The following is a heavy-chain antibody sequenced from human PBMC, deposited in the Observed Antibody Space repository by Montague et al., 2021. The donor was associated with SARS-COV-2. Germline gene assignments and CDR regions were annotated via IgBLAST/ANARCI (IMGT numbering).Heavy chain of an antibody. CDR3: ARVPSVSIDY. CDR1: GGSISPYF. V-gene: IGHV4-59*01. J-gene: IGHJ4*02. CDR2: IYYTGST. D-gene: IGHD6-6*01. Sequence: SETLSLTCTVSGGSISPYFWNWIRQPPGKGLEWIGNIYYTGSTNYNPSLKSRVTISLDTSKTQFSLRLSSVTAADTAVYYCARVPSVSIDYWGQGTPVTVSS.